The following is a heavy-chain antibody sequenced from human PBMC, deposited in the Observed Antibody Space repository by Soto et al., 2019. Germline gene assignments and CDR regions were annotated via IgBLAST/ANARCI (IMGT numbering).Heavy chain of an antibody. J-gene: IGHJ5*02. D-gene: IGHD6-13*01. Sequence: SETLSLTCAVYGGSFSGYYWSWIRQPPGKGLEWIGEINHSGSTNYNPSLKSRVTISVDTSKNQFSLKLSSVTAADTAVYYCARGRRAGSSWFDPWGQGTLVTVSS. V-gene: IGHV4-34*01. CDR2: INHSGST. CDR3: ARGRRAGSSWFDP. CDR1: GGSFSGYY.